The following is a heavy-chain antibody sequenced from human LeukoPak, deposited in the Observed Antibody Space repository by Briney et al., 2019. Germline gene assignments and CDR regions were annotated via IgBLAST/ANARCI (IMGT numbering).Heavy chain of an antibody. CDR1: GGSFSGYY. CDR3: ARVPVMDTAMVTGYYYYGMDV. Sequence: PSETLSLTCAVYGGSFSGYYWSWIRQPPGKGLEWIGEINHSGSTNYNPSLKSRVTISVGASKNQFSLKLSSVTAADTAVYYCARVPVMDTAMVTGYYYYGMDVWGQGTTVTVSS. CDR2: INHSGST. V-gene: IGHV4-34*01. J-gene: IGHJ6*02. D-gene: IGHD5-18*01.